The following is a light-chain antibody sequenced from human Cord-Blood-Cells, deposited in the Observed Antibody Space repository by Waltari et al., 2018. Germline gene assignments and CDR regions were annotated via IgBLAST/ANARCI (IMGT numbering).Light chain of an antibody. CDR3: QQRSNWPPWT. V-gene: IGKV3-11*01. J-gene: IGKJ1*01. Sequence: TVSTQSPATLSLSPGERATLSCRASQSVSSYLAWYQQKPGQAPRLLIYDASNRATGIPARFSGSGSGTDFTLTISSLEPEDFAVYYCQQRSNWPPWTFGQGTKVEIK. CDR2: DAS. CDR1: QSVSSY.